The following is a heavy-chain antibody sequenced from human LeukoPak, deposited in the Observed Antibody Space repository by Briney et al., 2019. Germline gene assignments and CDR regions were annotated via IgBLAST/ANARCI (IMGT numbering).Heavy chain of an antibody. D-gene: IGHD5-18*01. J-gene: IGHJ4*02. V-gene: IGHV3-21*01. CDR2: ISSSNSYI. CDR3: ARALGVGYSDGPNRSDDY. Sequence: GGSLRLSCAASGFSFSSFSMNWVRQAPGKGLEWVSSISSSNSYIYYADSVKGRFTISRDNAKNSLYLQMNSLGAEDTAVYYCARALGVGYSDGPNRSDDYWGQGTLVTVSS. CDR1: GFSFSSFS.